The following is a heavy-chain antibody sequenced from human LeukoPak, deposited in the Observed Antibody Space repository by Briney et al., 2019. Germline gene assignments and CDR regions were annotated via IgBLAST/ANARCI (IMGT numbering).Heavy chain of an antibody. CDR2: MNPNSGNT. J-gene: IGHJ4*02. CDR3: ARTFSCSGGSYYSPFDY. CDR1: GYTFTSYD. D-gene: IGHD2-15*01. V-gene: IGHV1-8*01. Sequence: ASVKVSCKASGYTFTSYDINWVRQATGQGLEWMGWMNPNSGNTGYAQKFQGRVTMTRNTSISTAYMELSSLRSEDTAVYYCARTFSCSGGSYYSPFDYWGQGTLVTVSS.